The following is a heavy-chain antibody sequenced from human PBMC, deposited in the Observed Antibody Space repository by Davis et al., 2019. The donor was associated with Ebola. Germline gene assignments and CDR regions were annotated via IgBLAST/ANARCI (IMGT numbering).Heavy chain of an antibody. D-gene: IGHD3-16*01. CDR1: GFTVSSKY. V-gene: IGHV3-30-3*01. CDR2: ISYDGSNK. Sequence: GESLKISCAASGFTVSSKYMNWVRQAPGKGLEWVAVISYDGSNKYYADSVKGRFTISRDNSKNTLYLQMNSLRAEDTAVYYCARDQMGVPDYYFDYWGQGTLVTVSS. J-gene: IGHJ4*02. CDR3: ARDQMGVPDYYFDY.